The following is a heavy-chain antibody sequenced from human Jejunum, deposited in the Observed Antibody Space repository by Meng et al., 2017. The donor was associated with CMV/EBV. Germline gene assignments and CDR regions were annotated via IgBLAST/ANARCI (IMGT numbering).Heavy chain of an antibody. CDR3: ARDPHSWTGVFEY. CDR2: INPRSGAT. V-gene: IGHV1-2*02. D-gene: IGHD1-26*01. Sequence: SGYTFTGYYIPWVRQAPGQGLEWMGWINPRSGATNYAQSLQGRVTLTRDTSINTAFMDLTSLTSDDTAVYYCARDPHSWTGVFEYLAQGTLVTVSS. CDR1: GYTFTGYY. J-gene: IGHJ4*02.